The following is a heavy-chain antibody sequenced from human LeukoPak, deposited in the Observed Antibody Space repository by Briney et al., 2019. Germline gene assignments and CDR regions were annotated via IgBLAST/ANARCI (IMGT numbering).Heavy chain of an antibody. D-gene: IGHD2-8*01. Sequence: ASVKVSCKASGYTFTGYYMHWVRQAPGQGLEWMGWINPNSGGTNYAQKCQGRVTMTRDTSISTAYMELSRLRSDDTAVYYCARESCTNGVCYTAIDYWGQGTLVTVSS. V-gene: IGHV1-2*02. J-gene: IGHJ4*02. CDR1: GYTFTGYY. CDR2: INPNSGGT. CDR3: ARESCTNGVCYTAIDY.